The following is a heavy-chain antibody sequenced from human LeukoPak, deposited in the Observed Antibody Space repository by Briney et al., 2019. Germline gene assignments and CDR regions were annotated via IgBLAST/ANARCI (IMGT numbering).Heavy chain of an antibody. CDR1: GGSFSGYY. V-gene: IGHV4-34*01. CDR2: INHSGST. Sequence: PSETLSLTCAVYGGSFSGYYWSWIRQPPGKGLEWIGEINHSGSTNYNPSLKSRVTISVDTSKNQFSLKLSSVTAADTAVYYCARVNPMVRGDKWDYWGQGTLVTVSS. D-gene: IGHD3-10*01. CDR3: ARVNPMVRGDKWDY. J-gene: IGHJ4*02.